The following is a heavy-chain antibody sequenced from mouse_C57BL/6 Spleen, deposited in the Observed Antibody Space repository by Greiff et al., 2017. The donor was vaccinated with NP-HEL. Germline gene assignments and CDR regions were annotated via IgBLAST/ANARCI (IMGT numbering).Heavy chain of an antibody. J-gene: IGHJ4*01. D-gene: IGHD2-4*01. V-gene: IGHV2-4*01. Sequence: VQLQQSGPGLVQPSQSLSITCTVSGFSLTSYGVHWVRQPPGKGLEWLGVIWSGGSTDYNAAFISRLSISKDNSKSQVFFKMNSLQADDTAIYYCAKKGDHDYGYAMDYWGQGTSVTVSS. CDR3: AKKGDHDYGYAMDY. CDR1: GFSLTSYG. CDR2: IWSGGST.